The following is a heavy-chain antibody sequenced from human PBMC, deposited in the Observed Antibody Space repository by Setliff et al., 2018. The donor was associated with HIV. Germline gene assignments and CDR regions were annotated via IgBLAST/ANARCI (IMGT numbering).Heavy chain of an antibody. J-gene: IGHJ6*02. CDR3: ARVGHFGSGNPLIYYGLDV. Sequence: HPGGSLRLSCSASGFTFAIHWMKWVRQAPGKGLEWVATIKQSGSEIYYMDSVKGRVTVSRDNDKNVMFLQMDSLTVEDAGVYYCARVGHFGSGNPLIYYGLDVWGQGTTVTVSS. CDR2: IKQSGSEI. CDR1: GFTFAIHW. D-gene: IGHD3-10*01. V-gene: IGHV3-7*01.